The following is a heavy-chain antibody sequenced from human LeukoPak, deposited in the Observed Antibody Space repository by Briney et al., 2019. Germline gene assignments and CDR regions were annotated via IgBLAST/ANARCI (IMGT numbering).Heavy chain of an antibody. CDR2: ISYDGSNK. CDR1: GFTFSRYG. J-gene: IGHJ4*02. V-gene: IGHV3-30*19. Sequence: GGSLRLSCAASGFTFSRYGMHWVRQAPGKGLEWVAVISYDGSNKYYADSVKGRFTISRDNSKNTLYLQMNSLRAEDTAVYYCARDFYNAVVVPAATIDYWGQGTLVTVSS. D-gene: IGHD2-2*01. CDR3: ARDFYNAVVVPAATIDY.